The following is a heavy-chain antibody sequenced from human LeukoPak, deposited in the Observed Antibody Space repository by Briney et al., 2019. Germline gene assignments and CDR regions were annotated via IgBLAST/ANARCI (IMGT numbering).Heavy chain of an antibody. CDR3: ARSEGYCSSTSCYGSGHFDY. J-gene: IGHJ4*02. D-gene: IGHD2-2*01. Sequence: ASVKVSCKASGYTFTSYYIHWLRQAPGQGLEWMGIINPSGGITSYAQRFQGRVTLTRDTSTSTVYMELSSLRSDDTAVYYCARSEGYCSSTSCYGSGHFDYWGQGTLVTVSS. V-gene: IGHV1-46*01. CDR2: INPSGGIT. CDR1: GYTFTSYY.